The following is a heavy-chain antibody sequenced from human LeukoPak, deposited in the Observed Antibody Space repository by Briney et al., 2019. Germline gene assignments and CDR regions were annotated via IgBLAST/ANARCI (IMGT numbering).Heavy chain of an antibody. CDR3: ARDGHLEGCGGDCYPDY. J-gene: IGHJ4*02. V-gene: IGHV4-61*02. D-gene: IGHD2-21*01. CDR2: IYTSGST. CDR1: GGSINSGSHY. Sequence: SQTLSLTCTVTGGSINSGSHYWSWIRQPAGKGLEWIGRIYTSGSTNYNPSLESRVTISVDTSRNQFSLKLSSVTAADTAVYYCARDGHLEGCGGDCYPDYWGQGTLVTVSS.